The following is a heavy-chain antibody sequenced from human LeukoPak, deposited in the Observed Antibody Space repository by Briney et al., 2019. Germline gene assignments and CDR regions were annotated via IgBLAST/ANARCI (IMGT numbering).Heavy chain of an antibody. J-gene: IGHJ4*02. Sequence: GGSLRLSCAASGFTFSSYSMNWVRQAPGKGLEWVSYISSSSSTIYYADSVKGRFTISRDNAKNSLYLQMNSLRAEDTAVYYCARAPDYDFWSGYNTKRNYYFAYWGQGTLVTVSS. CDR2: ISSSSSTI. CDR3: ARAPDYDFWSGYNTKRNYYFAY. D-gene: IGHD3-3*01. CDR1: GFTFSSYS. V-gene: IGHV3-48*01.